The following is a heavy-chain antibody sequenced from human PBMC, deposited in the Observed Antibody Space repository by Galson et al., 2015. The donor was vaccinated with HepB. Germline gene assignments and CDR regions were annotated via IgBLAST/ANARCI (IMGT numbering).Heavy chain of an antibody. CDR2: IYPGDSDT. CDR1: GYSFIDHW. V-gene: IGHV5-51*01. D-gene: IGHD3-22*01. Sequence: QSGAEVKKSGESLKISCKGSGYSFIDHWIGWVRQMPGKGLEWMGIIYPGDSDTRYNPSFQAQVTISVDKSISTTYLQWSSLQASDTATYYCARHRTPSYYYDNRGPTRTYYYHGMDVWGQGTTVTVSS. J-gene: IGHJ6*02. CDR3: ARHRTPSYYYDNRGPTRTYYYHGMDV.